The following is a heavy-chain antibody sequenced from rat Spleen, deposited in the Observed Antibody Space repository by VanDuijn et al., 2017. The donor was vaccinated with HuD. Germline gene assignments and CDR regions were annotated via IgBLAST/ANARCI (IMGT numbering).Heavy chain of an antibody. CDR2: ISYDGSST. CDR1: GFTFSDYA. Sequence: EVQLVESGGGLVQPGNSLKLSCSASGFTFSDYAMAWVRPSPKKGLEWVATISYDGSSTYYRDSVKGRFTISRDDARSTLYLQMNSLRSEDTATYHCARQYNNYYWYFDFWGPGTMVTVSS. CDR3: ARQYNNYYWYFDF. J-gene: IGHJ1*01. D-gene: IGHD1-10*01. V-gene: IGHV5-17*01.